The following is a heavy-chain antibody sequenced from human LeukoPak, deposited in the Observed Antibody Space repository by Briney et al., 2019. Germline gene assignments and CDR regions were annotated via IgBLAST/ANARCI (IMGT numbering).Heavy chain of an antibody. V-gene: IGHV3-9*01. D-gene: IGHD3-22*01. CDR1: GFTFDDYA. Sequence: GRSLRLSCAAPGFTFDDYAMHWVRQAPGKGLEWVSGISWNSGRIGYADSVKGRLTISRDNAKNSLYLQMNSLRAEDTALYYCARDHYYDSSGYHYFDSWGQGTLVTVSS. CDR2: ISWNSGRI. CDR3: ARDHYYDSSGYHYFDS. J-gene: IGHJ4*02.